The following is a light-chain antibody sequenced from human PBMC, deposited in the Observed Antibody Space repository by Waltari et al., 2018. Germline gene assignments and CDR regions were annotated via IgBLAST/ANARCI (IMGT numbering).Light chain of an antibody. CDR3: NSRDTRGNHFVV. J-gene: IGLJ2*01. V-gene: IGLV3-19*01. Sequence: SSELTQDPAVSVAFVQTVMITCQGDHLRRYSVSWYQQKPGQAPMLVIYDKDNRPSGIPERFSGSSSGNIASLTITGAQAEDEADYYCNSRDTRGNHFVVFGGGTKLTVL. CDR2: DKD. CDR1: HLRRYS.